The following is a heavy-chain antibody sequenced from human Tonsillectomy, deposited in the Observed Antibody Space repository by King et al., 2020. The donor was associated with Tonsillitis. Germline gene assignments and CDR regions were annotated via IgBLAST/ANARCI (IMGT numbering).Heavy chain of an antibody. CDR2: ISSSSSYI. CDR3: ARDGDHDFWSGSYYMDV. CDR1: GFTFSSYS. V-gene: IGHV3-21*01. D-gene: IGHD3-3*01. Sequence: EVQLVESGGGLVKPGGSLRLSCAASGFTFSSYSMNWVRQAPGKGLEWVSSISSSSSYIYYADSVKGRFTISRDNAKNSLYLQMNSLRAEDTAVYYCARDGDHDFWSGSYYMDVWGKGTTVTVS. J-gene: IGHJ6*03.